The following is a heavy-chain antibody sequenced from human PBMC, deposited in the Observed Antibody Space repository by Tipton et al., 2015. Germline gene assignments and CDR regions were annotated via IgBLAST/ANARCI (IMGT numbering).Heavy chain of an antibody. Sequence: GSLRLSCAASGFTFSRYEVNWVRQAPGKGLEWVANIKPDGSESYYLESVKGRFTFSRDNAKNSLYLQMNRLRAEDTAVYYCARSGGYGWDQWGQGTLVTVSS. J-gene: IGHJ4*02. CDR1: GFTFSRYE. D-gene: IGHD5-12*01. CDR3: ARSGGYGWDQ. CDR2: IKPDGSES. V-gene: IGHV3-7*01.